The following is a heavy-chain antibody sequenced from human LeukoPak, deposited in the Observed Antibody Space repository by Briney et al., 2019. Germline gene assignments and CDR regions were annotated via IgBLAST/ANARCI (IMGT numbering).Heavy chain of an antibody. D-gene: IGHD6-19*01. V-gene: IGHV3-23*01. CDR1: GFAFSSQA. J-gene: IGHJ4*02. CDR2: ISESGSIT. Sequence: GGSLRLSCAASGFAFSSQAMGWVRQAPGKGLEWVSVISESGSITYYADSVKGRFPISRDNSKNTLFLQMNSLRAEDTAVYYCAKDARRTSGWYFFDYWGQGSQVTVSS. CDR3: AKDARRTSGWYFFDY.